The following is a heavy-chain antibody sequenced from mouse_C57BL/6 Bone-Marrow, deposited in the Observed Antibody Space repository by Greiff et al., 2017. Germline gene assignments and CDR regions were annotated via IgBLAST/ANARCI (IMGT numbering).Heavy chain of an antibody. CDR2: IYPENGDT. CDR1: GFTITDDY. J-gene: IGHJ1*03. V-gene: IGHV14-4*01. Sequence: VQLQQSGAELVRPGASVKLSCTASGFTITDDYMHWVKQRPEQGLEWIGWIYPENGDTEYATKFQGKATITADTSSNTAYLQLSSLTSEDTSVYYCTTEGGYWDVGGTGTRATVS. CDR3: TTEGGYWDV.